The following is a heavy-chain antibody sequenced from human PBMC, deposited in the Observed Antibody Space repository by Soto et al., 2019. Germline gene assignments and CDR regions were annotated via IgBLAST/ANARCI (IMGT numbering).Heavy chain of an antibody. V-gene: IGHV1-69*13. CDR2: IIPIFGTA. J-gene: IGHJ4*02. CDR3: AREMGYYYDSSGLFDY. D-gene: IGHD3-22*01. Sequence: GASVKVSCKASGGTFSSYAISWVRQAPGQGLEWMGGIIPIFGTANYAQKFQGRVTITADESTSTAYMELSSLRSEDTAVYYCAREMGYYYDSSGLFDYWGQGTLVTVSS. CDR1: GGTFSSYA.